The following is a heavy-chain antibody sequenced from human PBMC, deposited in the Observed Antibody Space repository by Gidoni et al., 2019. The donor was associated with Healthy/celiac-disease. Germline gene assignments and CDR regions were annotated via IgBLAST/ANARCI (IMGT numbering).Heavy chain of an antibody. Sequence: EVQLLESAGGLVPPGGSLRPSCASSGFTISSYAMCWVRQAPGEGLEWVSAISGSGGSTYYADSLKGRCTISRDNSRSALYLQMNSLRAEDTAVYYCAKGGRSGGDFGTGWGQGTLVTVSS. CDR2: ISGSGGST. CDR3: AKGGRSGGDFGTG. D-gene: IGHD6-19*01. CDR1: GFTISSYA. V-gene: IGHV3-23*01. J-gene: IGHJ4*02.